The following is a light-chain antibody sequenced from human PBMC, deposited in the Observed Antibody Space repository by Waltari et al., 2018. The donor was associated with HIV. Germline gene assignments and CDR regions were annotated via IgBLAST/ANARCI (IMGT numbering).Light chain of an antibody. CDR1: QSLLNSNGFNY. Sequence: DIVMTQSPLSLPVTPGEPASISCRSSQSLLNSNGFNYLDWYLQKPGQSPRLLIYLGSTRAPGVPDRFSCSGSGTDFTLKISRLEAEDVGVEYCMQALQTPLITFGQGTRLEIK. CDR2: LGS. J-gene: IGKJ5*01. V-gene: IGKV2-28*01. CDR3: MQALQTPLIT.